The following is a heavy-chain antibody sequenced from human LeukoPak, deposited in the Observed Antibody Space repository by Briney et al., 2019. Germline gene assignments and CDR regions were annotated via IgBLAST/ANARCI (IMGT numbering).Heavy chain of an antibody. CDR2: IYHSGST. CDR3: ARGGPNYGDYGWFDP. D-gene: IGHD4-17*01. Sequence: SQTLSLTCAVSGGSISSGGYSWSWIRQPPGKGLEWIGYIYHSGSTYYNPSLKSRVTISVDRSKNQSSLKLSSVTAADTAVYYCARGGPNYGDYGWFDPWGQGTLVTVSS. J-gene: IGHJ5*02. V-gene: IGHV4-30-2*01. CDR1: GGSISSGGYS.